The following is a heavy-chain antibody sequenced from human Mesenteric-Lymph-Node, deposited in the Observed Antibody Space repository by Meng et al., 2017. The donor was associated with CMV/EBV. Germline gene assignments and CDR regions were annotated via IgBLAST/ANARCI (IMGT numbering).Heavy chain of an antibody. V-gene: IGHV3-7*01. CDR1: GFTFSSYA. J-gene: IGHJ6*02. CDR2: IKQDGSEK. D-gene: IGHD6-13*01. CDR3: ARDGKVAAAGPRDYYYGMDV. Sequence: GGSLRLSCAASGFTFSSYAMHWVRQAPGKGLEWVANIKQDGSEKYYVDSVKGRFTISRDNAKNSLYLQMNSLRAEDTAVYYCARDGKVAAAGPRDYYYGMDVWGQGTTVTVSS.